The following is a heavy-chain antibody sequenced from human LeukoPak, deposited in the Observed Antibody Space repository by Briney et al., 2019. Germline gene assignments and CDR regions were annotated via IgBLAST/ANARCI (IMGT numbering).Heavy chain of an antibody. V-gene: IGHV3-7*03. J-gene: IGHJ4*02. CDR3: ARAVGRAATPRGFDY. CDR1: GFTFSIYA. D-gene: IGHD2-15*01. Sequence: GGSLRLSCAASGFTFSIYAMSWVRQAPGKGLEWVASINQHGYEKYHVDSVKGRMTISRDNAKNSLYLQMESLRVEDMAVYCCARAVGRAATPRGFDYWGQGTLVIVSP. CDR2: INQHGYEK.